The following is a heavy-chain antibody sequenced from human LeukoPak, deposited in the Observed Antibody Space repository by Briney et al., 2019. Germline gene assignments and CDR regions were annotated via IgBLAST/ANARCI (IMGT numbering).Heavy chain of an antibody. V-gene: IGHV3-23*01. J-gene: IGHJ4*02. D-gene: IGHD5-24*01. CDR2: ISGSGGST. CDR1: GFTFSGYS. Sequence: GGSLRLSCAASGFTFSGYSMNWVRQAPGKGLEWVSAISGSGGSTYYADSVKGRFTISRDNSKNTLYLQMNSLRAEDTAVYYCAKGLRYIPLDYWGQGTLVTVSS. CDR3: AKGLRYIPLDY.